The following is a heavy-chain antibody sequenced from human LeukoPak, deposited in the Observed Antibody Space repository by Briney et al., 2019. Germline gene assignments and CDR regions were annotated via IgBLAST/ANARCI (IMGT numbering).Heavy chain of an antibody. CDR1: GFTFSSYS. CDR3: ARGSVAGTPWRY. D-gene: IGHD6-19*01. CDR2: IYHSGST. J-gene: IGHJ4*02. V-gene: IGHV4-30-2*01. Sequence: LRLSCAASGFTFSSYSMNWVRQPPGKGLERIGYIYHSGSTYYNPSLKSRVTISVDRSKNQFSLKLSSVTAADTAVYYCARGSVAGTPWRYWGQGTLVTVSS.